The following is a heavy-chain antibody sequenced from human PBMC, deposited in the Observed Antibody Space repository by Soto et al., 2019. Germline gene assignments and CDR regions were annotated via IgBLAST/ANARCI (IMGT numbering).Heavy chain of an antibody. D-gene: IGHD3-22*01. CDR1: GFTFSSYE. Sequence: SLRLSCAASGFTFSSYEMNCVLQAPGKGLEWVSYISSSGSTIYYADSVKGRFTISRDNAKNSLYLQMNSLRAEDTAVYYCARDLFYYDSSGYYPKTPRFYCYYGMDVWGQGTTVTVSS. V-gene: IGHV3-48*03. J-gene: IGHJ6*02. CDR2: ISSSGSTI. CDR3: ARDLFYYDSSGYYPKTPRFYCYYGMDV.